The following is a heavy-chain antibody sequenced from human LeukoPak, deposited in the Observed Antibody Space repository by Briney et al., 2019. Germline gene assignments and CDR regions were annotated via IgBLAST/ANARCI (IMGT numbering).Heavy chain of an antibody. CDR3: SKGALVGATTFFAD. CDR1: GFIFSSYS. D-gene: IGHD1-26*01. CDR2: ISGGGGTT. V-gene: IGHV3-23*01. J-gene: IGHJ4*02. Sequence: GGSLRLSCAASGFIFSSYSMSWVRQAPGKGLEWVSVISGGGGTTYYADSVKGRFTFSIDSSKNTVLLQMDCLGADATAVYYCSKGALVGATTFFADWGQGVLVTVSS.